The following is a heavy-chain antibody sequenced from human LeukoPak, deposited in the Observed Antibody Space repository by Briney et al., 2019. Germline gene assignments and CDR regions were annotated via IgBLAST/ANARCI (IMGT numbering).Heavy chain of an antibody. CDR3: ARDGTDYGDYVYYYYYMDV. CDR2: IKQDGSEK. D-gene: IGHD4-17*01. J-gene: IGHJ6*03. V-gene: IGHV3-7*03. Sequence: GGSLRLSCAASGFTFSSYWMSWVRQAPGKGVEWVANIKQDGSEKYYVDSVKGRFTISRDNAKNSLYLQMNSLRAEDTALYYCARDGTDYGDYVYYYYYMDVWGKGTTVTVSS. CDR1: GFTFSSYW.